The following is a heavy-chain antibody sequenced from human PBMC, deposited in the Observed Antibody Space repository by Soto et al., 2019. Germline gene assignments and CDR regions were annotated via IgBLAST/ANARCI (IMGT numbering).Heavy chain of an antibody. J-gene: IGHJ6*02. D-gene: IGHD6-13*01. CDR1: GGAFGSYT. V-gene: IGHV1-69*06. CDR2: IIPNFGTP. Sequence: SVKVSCKASGGAFGSYTISWVRRAPGEGLEWMGGIIPNFGTPNYAQKFHGRVTIIADNSTSTAYMELSSLKSEDTAVYYCARDLVLYGLDVWGQGTTVTVSS. CDR3: ARDLVLYGLDV.